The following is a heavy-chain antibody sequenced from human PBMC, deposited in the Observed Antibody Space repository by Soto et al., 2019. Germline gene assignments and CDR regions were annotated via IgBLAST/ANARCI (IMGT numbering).Heavy chain of an antibody. Sequence: QVQLQESGPGLVKPSETLFLTCTVSGGSISSYYWSWIRQPPGKGLEWIGYIYYSGSTNYNPSLKSRVTISVDTSKNQFSLKLSSVTAADTAVYYCARDAPYSSSWYYFDYWGQGTLVTVSS. D-gene: IGHD6-13*01. CDR3: ARDAPYSSSWYYFDY. V-gene: IGHV4-59*01. J-gene: IGHJ4*02. CDR2: IYYSGST. CDR1: GGSISSYY.